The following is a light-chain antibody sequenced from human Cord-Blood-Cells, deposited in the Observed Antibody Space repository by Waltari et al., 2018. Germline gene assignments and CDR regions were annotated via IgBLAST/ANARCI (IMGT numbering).Light chain of an antibody. Sequence: SYELTQPPSVSVSSGQTASLTCSGDKLGDKYACWYQQKPGQSPVLVIYQDSKRPSGIPGRFSGSNSGNTATLTISGTQAMDEADYYCQAWDSSTAVFGGGTKLTVL. J-gene: IGLJ2*01. CDR2: QDS. V-gene: IGLV3-1*01. CDR1: KLGDKY. CDR3: QAWDSSTAV.